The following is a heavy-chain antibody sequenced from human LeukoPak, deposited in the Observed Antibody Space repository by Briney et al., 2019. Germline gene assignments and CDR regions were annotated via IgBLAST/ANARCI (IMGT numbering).Heavy chain of an antibody. Sequence: GRSLRLSCAASGFTFSRYAMSWVRQAPGKGLEWVSVMSDSGGITYYADSVKGRFTTSRDNSKNTLYLQMNSLRAEDTAVYYCVKGASDGCYAPSHIWGQGTTVTVSS. J-gene: IGHJ3*02. CDR2: MSDSGGIT. CDR1: GFTFSRYA. V-gene: IGHV3-23*01. D-gene: IGHD2-15*01. CDR3: VKGASDGCYAPSHI.